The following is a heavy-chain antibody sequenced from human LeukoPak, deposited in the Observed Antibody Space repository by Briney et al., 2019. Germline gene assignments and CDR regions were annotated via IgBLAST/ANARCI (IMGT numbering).Heavy chain of an antibody. V-gene: IGHV4-59*01. CDR1: GGSISSYY. CDR3: ARDCSSTSCYHSGYYYYYMDV. CDR2: IYYSGST. J-gene: IGHJ6*03. Sequence: SETLSLTCTVSGGSISSYYWSWIRQPPGKGLEWIGYIYYSGSTNYNHSLKSRVTISVDTSKNQFSLKLSSVTAADTAVYYCARDCSSTSCYHSGYYYYYMDVWGKGTTVTVSS. D-gene: IGHD2-2*01.